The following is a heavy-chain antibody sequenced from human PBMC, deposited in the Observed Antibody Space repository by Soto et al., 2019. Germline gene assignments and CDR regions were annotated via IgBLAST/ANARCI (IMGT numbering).Heavy chain of an antibody. CDR3: TTDALGATKSDY. D-gene: IGHD1-26*01. CDR1: GFTFSNAW. CDR2: IKSKTDGGTT. V-gene: IGHV3-15*01. Sequence: GGSLRLSCGASGFTFSNAWMSWVRQAPGKGLEWVGRIKSKTDGGTTDYAAPVKGRFTISRDDSKNTLYLQMNSLKTEDTAVYYCTTDALGATKSDYWGQGTLVTVSS. J-gene: IGHJ4*02.